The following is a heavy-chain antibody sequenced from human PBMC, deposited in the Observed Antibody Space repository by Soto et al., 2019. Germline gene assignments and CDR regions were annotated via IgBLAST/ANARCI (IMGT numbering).Heavy chain of an antibody. CDR2: ISAYNGNT. D-gene: IGHD3-22*01. CDR3: ARDADVVVVAANYDSSGYCDY. J-gene: IGHJ4*02. CDR1: GYTFTSYG. Sequence: ASVKVSCKASGYTFTSYGISWVRQAPGQGLEWMGWISAYNGNTNYAQKLQGRVTMTTDTSTSTAYMELRSLRSDDTAVYYCARDADVVVVAANYDSSGYCDYWGQGTLVTVSS. V-gene: IGHV1-18*01.